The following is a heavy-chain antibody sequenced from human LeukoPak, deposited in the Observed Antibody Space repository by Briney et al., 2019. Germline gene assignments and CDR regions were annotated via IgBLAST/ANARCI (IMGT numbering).Heavy chain of an antibody. CDR1: GGTFSSYA. V-gene: IGHV1-69*13. D-gene: IGHD1-7*01. CDR3: VEENFRFDY. CDR2: IIPIFGTA. J-gene: IGHJ4*02. Sequence: GASVKVSCKASGGTFSSYAISWVRQAPGQGLEWMGGIIPIFGTANYAQKFQGRVTITADESTSTAYMELSRLTSDDTAVFYCVEENFRFDYWGQGTLVTVSS.